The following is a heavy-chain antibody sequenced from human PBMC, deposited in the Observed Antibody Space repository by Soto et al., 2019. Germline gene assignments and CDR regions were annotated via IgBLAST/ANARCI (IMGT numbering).Heavy chain of an antibody. CDR3: VRVWGGRCFAS. D-gene: IGHD2-15*01. CDR1: GFTFDDYA. J-gene: IGHJ1*01. CDR2: ISWNSGSL. Sequence: EVQLVESGGGLVQPGRSLRLSCAASGFTFDDYAMDWVRQGPGKGLEWVSGISWNSGSLAYADSVKGRFTISRDNAKNSLYLQMDSLRVEGPAFYYGVRVWGGRCFASGGLGSLVTVSS. V-gene: IGHV3-9*01.